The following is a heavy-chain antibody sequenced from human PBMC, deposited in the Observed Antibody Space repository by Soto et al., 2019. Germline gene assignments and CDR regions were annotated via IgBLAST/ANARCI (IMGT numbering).Heavy chain of an antibody. CDR3: AKDPYSKSLPDY. CDR2: ISGSGGST. CDR1: GFTFSSYA. Sequence: GSLRLSCAASGFTFSSYAMSWVRQAPGKGLEWVSAISGSGGSTYYADSVKGRFTISRDNSKNRLYLQMNSLRAEDTAVYYCAKDPYSKSLPDYWGQGTLVTVSS. J-gene: IGHJ4*02. V-gene: IGHV3-23*01. D-gene: IGHD4-4*01.